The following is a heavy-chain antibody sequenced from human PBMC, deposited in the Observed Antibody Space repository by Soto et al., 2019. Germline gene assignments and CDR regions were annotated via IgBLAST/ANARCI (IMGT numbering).Heavy chain of an antibody. V-gene: IGHV1-46*03. D-gene: IGHD2-15*01. CDR3: ARGYCSGGSCYNFDY. J-gene: IGHJ4*02. Sequence: QVQLVQSGAEVKKPGASVKVSCKASGYTFTSYYMHWVRQAPGQGLEWMGIINPSGGGPSYAQKFQGRVTMSRDTSTSRVYMELSSLRSEDTAVYYCARGYCSGGSCYNFDYWGQGTLVTVSS. CDR2: INPSGGGP. CDR1: GYTFTSYY.